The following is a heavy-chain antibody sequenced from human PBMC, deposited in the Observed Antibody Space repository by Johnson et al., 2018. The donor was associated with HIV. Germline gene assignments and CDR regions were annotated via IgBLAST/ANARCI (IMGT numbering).Heavy chain of an antibody. V-gene: IGHV3-30*04. CDR1: RFTFSSYA. CDR3: ARQTTVVSGDAFDI. Sequence: QVQLVESGGGVVQPGRSLRLSCAASRFTFSSYAMHWVRQAPGKGLEWVAVISYDGSNKYYADSVKGRFTISRENSRNTLYLQMNSLRAEDTAAYYCARQTTVVSGDAFDIWGQGTMVTVSS. J-gene: IGHJ3*02. D-gene: IGHD4-23*01. CDR2: ISYDGSNK.